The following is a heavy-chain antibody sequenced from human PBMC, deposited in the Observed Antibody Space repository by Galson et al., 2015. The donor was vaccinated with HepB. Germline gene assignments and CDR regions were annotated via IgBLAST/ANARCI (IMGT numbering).Heavy chain of an antibody. CDR2: ISGNSRYT. D-gene: IGHD6-6*01. CDR3: ARGIEARLKAFDI. CDR1: GFTFSDYY. J-gene: IGHJ3*02. Sequence: SLRLSCAASGFTFSDYYMNWIRQAPGKGLEWVSYISGNSRYTNYADSVKDRFTISRDDAKNSLYLEMSSLTAKDTAVYFCARGIEARLKAFDIWGQGTMVTVSS. V-gene: IGHV3-11*06.